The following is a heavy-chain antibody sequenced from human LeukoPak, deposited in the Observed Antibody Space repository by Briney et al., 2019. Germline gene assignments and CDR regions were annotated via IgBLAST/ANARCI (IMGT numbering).Heavy chain of an antibody. Sequence: ASVKVSCKASGYTFTSYYMHWVRQAPGQGLEWMGIINPSGGSTSYAQKFQGRVTMTRDTSISTAYMELSRLRSDDTAVYYCARVRRDGSEGFDYWGQGTLVTVSS. V-gene: IGHV1-46*01. CDR1: GYTFTSYY. D-gene: IGHD3-10*01. CDR3: ARVRRDGSEGFDY. J-gene: IGHJ4*02. CDR2: INPSGGST.